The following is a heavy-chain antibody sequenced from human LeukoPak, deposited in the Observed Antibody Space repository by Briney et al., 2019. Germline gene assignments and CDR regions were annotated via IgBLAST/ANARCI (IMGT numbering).Heavy chain of an antibody. D-gene: IGHD4-17*01. CDR2: INHSGST. CDR1: GGSFSGYY. J-gene: IGHJ6*03. V-gene: IGHV4-34*01. Sequence: NPSETLSLTCAVYGGSFSGYYWSWIRQPPGKGLEWIGEINHSGSTNYNPSLKSRVTISVDTSKNQFSLKLSSVTAADTAVYYCARSRRYYYYYMDVWGKGTTVTVSS. CDR3: ARSRRYYYYYMDV.